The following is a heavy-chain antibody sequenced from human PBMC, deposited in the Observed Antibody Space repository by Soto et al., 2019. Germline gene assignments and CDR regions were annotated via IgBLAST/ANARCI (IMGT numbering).Heavy chain of an antibody. Sequence: ASVKVSCQTSGYTFTNFALSWVRQAPGQGLEWIGFVSANNGFTHFAQKFQGRVSVKTDTSTNTAYLDLRSLSSDDTAVYYCARGGAARHLDSWGQGTPVTVS. J-gene: IGHJ5*01. CDR2: VSANNGFT. V-gene: IGHV1-18*01. CDR3: ARGGAARHLDS. CDR1: GYTFTNFA. D-gene: IGHD6-6*01.